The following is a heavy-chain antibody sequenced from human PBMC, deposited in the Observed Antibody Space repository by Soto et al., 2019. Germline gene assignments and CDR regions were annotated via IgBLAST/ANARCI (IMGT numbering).Heavy chain of an antibody. Sequence: SETLSLTCTVSGGSISSGDYYWSWIRQPPGKGLEWIGYIYYSGRTYYNPSLKSRVTMSADTSKNQFYLKLSSVTAADTAVYYCARDTAGYGDVDYWGQGTLVTVSS. D-gene: IGHD4-17*01. J-gene: IGHJ4*02. CDR1: GGSISSGDYY. V-gene: IGHV4-30-4*01. CDR2: IYYSGRT. CDR3: ARDTAGYGDVDY.